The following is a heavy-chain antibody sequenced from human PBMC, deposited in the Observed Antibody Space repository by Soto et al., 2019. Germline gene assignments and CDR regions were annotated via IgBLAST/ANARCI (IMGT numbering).Heavy chain of an antibody. CDR2: ISYDGSNK. V-gene: IGHV3-30*18. D-gene: IGHD3-22*01. Sequence: LRLSCAASGFTFSSYGMHWVRQAPGKGLEWVAVISYDGSNKYYADSVKGRFTISRDNSKNTLYLQMNSLRAEDTAVYYCAKESYYDKGYYFDYWGQGTPVTVSS. CDR1: GFTFSSYG. CDR3: AKESYYDKGYYFDY. J-gene: IGHJ4*02.